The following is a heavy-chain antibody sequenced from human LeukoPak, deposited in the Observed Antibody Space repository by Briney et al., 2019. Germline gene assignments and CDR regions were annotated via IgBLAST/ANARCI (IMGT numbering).Heavy chain of an antibody. Sequence: SETLSLTCTVSGGSIGSYYWSWIRQPPGKGLEWIGYIYYSGSTNYNPSLKSRVTISVDTSKNQFSLKLSSVTAADTAVYYCARRSGWEPYFDYWGQGTLVTVSS. CDR2: IYYSGST. D-gene: IGHD1-26*01. J-gene: IGHJ4*02. V-gene: IGHV4-59*01. CDR1: GGSIGSYY. CDR3: ARRSGWEPYFDY.